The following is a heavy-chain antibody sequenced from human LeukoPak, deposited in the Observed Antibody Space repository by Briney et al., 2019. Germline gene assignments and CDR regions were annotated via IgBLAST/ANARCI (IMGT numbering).Heavy chain of an antibody. D-gene: IGHD4-17*01. V-gene: IGHV4-34*01. CDR2: IDHTGST. CDR1: GGTFRGYY. CDR3: ARDHDYGDYVRWYFDL. J-gene: IGHJ2*01. Sequence: SETLSLTCAVSGGTFRGYYWSWIRQPPGKGLAWIGEIDHTGSTNYNPSLESRVTLSVDTSKNQVSLNLNSLTAADTAVYYCARDHDYGDYVRWYFDLWGRGTLVTVSS.